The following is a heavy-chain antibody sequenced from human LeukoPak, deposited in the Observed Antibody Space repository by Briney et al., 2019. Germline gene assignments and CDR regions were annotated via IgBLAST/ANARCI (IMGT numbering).Heavy chain of an antibody. CDR2: ISYSGGT. J-gene: IGHJ4*02. CDR3: ARLDRGINAAHFDY. V-gene: IGHV4-39*01. Sequence: RSSETLSLTCTVSGGSISSSTFYWGWIRQPPGKGLEWIGIISYSGGTYYNPSLKSRVTISVDTSKNQFSLKLSSVTAADTAVYYCARLDRGINAAHFDYWGQGTLVTVSS. CDR1: GGSISSSTFY. D-gene: IGHD6-25*01.